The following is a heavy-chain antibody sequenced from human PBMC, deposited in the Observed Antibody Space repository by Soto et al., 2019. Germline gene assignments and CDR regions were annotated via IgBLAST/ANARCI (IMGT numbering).Heavy chain of an antibody. D-gene: IGHD6-19*01. V-gene: IGHV3-7*04. CDR3: AGGSGWLVTD. Sequence: EVQLVESGEGLVQPGGSLRLSCAASGFTFSSYWMNWVRQAPGKGLEWVANIKQDESEKYYVDSVKGRFTISRDNARNSLYLQMNSLRVEDTAVYFCAGGSGWLVTDWGQGTLVTVSS. CDR1: GFTFSSYW. CDR2: IKQDESEK. J-gene: IGHJ4*02.